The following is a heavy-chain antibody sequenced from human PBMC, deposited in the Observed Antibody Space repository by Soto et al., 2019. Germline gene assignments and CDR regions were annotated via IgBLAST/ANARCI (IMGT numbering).Heavy chain of an antibody. Sequence: GGSLRLSCAASGFTFSSYGMHWVRQAPGKGLEWVAVISYDGSNKYYADSVKGRFTISRDNSKNTLYLQMNSLRADDTALYYCAKGRAVVVPDTINYFGMDAWGQGTTVTVSS. V-gene: IGHV3-30*18. CDR1: GFTFSSYG. CDR3: AKGRAVVVPDTINYFGMDA. D-gene: IGHD2-2*01. CDR2: ISYDGSNK. J-gene: IGHJ6*02.